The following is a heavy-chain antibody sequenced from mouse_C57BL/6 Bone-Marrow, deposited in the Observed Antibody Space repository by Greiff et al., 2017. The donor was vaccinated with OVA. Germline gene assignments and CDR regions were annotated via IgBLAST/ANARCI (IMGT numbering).Heavy chain of an antibody. CDR3: ARRGDYDHYAMDY. CDR2: ISNLAYSI. CDR1: GFTFSDYG. Sequence: EVQLVESGGGLVQPGGSLKLSCAASGFTFSDYGMAWVRQAPRKGPEWVAFISNLAYSIYYADTVTGRFTISRENAKNTLYLEMSSLRSEDTAMYYCARRGDYDHYAMDYWGQGTSVTVSS. J-gene: IGHJ4*01. D-gene: IGHD2-4*01. V-gene: IGHV5-15*01.